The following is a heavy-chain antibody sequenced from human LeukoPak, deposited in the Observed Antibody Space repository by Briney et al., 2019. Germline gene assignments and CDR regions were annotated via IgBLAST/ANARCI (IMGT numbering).Heavy chain of an antibody. CDR1: GYTFTSYG. CDR2: ISAYNGNT. V-gene: IGHV1-18*01. CDR3: ARVIGSPPYYYYYYMDV. D-gene: IGHD3-10*01. J-gene: IGHJ6*03. Sequence: ASVKVSCKASGYTFTSYGISWVRQAPGQGLEWMGWISAYNGNTNYAQKLQGGVTMTTDTSTSTAYMELRSLRSDDTAVYYCARVIGSPPYYYYYYMDVWGKGTTVTVSS.